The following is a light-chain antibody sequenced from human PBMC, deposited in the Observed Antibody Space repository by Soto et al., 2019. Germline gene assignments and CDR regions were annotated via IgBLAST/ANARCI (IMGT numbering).Light chain of an antibody. CDR1: SSDVGGYNH. CDR3: SSYTSSSTPYV. J-gene: IGLJ1*01. V-gene: IGLV2-14*03. CDR2: DVS. Sequence: QSALTQPASISGYPGQSITISCTGISSDVGGYNHVSWYQQHPGKAPKLLIYDVSGRPSGISNRMSGSKSANTASLTISGLQAEDEADYYCSSYTSSSTPYVFGTGTKVIVL.